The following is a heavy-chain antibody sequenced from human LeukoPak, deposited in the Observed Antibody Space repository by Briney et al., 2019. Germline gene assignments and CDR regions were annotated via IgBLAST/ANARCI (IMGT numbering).Heavy chain of an antibody. CDR2: ISSSGSTI. V-gene: IGHV3-48*03. Sequence: PGGSLRLSCAASGFTFSSYEMNWVRQAPGKGLEWVSYISSSGSTIYYADSVKGRFTISRDNAKNSLYLRMNSLRAEDTAVYYCARDQEDDILTGNYYFDYWGQGTLVTVSS. CDR1: GFTFSSYE. D-gene: IGHD3-9*01. CDR3: ARDQEDDILTGNYYFDY. J-gene: IGHJ4*02.